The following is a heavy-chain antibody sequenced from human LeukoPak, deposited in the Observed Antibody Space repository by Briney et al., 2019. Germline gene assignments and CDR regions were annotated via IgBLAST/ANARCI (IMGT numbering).Heavy chain of an antibody. V-gene: IGHV3-23*01. CDR1: GFTFSSYG. CDR3: ARCAYCGGDCHHYFDY. D-gene: IGHD2-21*02. CDR2: ISGSGGST. Sequence: PGGSLRLSCAASGFTFSSYGMSWVRQAPGKGLEWVSAISGSGGSTYYADSVKGRFTISRDNSKNTLYLQMNSLRAEDTAVYYCARCAYCGGDCHHYFDYWGQGILVTVSS. J-gene: IGHJ4*02.